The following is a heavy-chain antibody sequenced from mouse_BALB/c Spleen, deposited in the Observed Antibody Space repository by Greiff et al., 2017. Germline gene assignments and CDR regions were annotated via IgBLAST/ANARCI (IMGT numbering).Heavy chain of an antibody. CDR2: INPSTGYT. J-gene: IGHJ4*01. Sequence: QVQLKQSGAELAKPGASVKMSCKASGYTFTSYWMHWVKQRPGQGLEWIGYINPSTGYTEYNQKFKDKATLTADKSSSTAYMQLSSLTSEDSAVYYCAIPERVYAMDYWGQGTSVTVSS. CDR1: GYTFTSYW. CDR3: AIPERVYAMDY. V-gene: IGHV1-7*01.